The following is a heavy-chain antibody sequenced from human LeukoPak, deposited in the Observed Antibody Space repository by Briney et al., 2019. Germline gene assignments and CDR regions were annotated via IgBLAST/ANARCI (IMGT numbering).Heavy chain of an antibody. Sequence: GGSLRLSCAASGFTFSSYGMHWVRQAPGKGLEWVAVISYDGSNKYYADSVKGRFTISRDNSKNTLYLQMNSLRAEDTAVYYCAREEVKPAGPFDYWGQGTLVTVSS. J-gene: IGHJ4*02. CDR1: GFTFSSYG. CDR2: ISYDGSNK. V-gene: IGHV3-30*03. D-gene: IGHD2-2*01. CDR3: AREEVKPAGPFDY.